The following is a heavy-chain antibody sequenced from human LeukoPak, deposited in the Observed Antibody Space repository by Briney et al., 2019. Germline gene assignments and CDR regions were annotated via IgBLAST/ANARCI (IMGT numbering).Heavy chain of an antibody. J-gene: IGHJ4*02. D-gene: IGHD7-27*01. Sequence: PSETLSLTCTVSGGSVSNYYWSWIRQSPGKGLEWIGYIYYTETSYNPSLKSRVTISADTSKNQFSLKLYSVTAADAAVYYCATRKLGNDYWGQGTLVTVSS. CDR1: GGSVSNYY. V-gene: IGHV4-59*02. CDR2: IYYTET. CDR3: ATRKLGNDY.